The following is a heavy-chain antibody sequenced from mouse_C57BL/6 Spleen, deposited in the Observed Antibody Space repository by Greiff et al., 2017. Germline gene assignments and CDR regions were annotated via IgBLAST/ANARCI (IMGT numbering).Heavy chain of an antibody. CDR2: IDPSDSYT. CDR1: GYTFTSYW. D-gene: IGHD1-1*01. J-gene: IGHJ2*01. CDR3: ARGGSRLFDY. V-gene: IGHV1-69*01. Sequence: QVQLKQPGAELVMPGASVKLSCKASGYTFTSYWMHWVKQRPGQGLEWIGEIDPSDSYTNYNQKFKGKSTLTVDKSSSTAYMQLSSLTSEDSAVYYCARGGSRLFDYWGQGTTLTVSS.